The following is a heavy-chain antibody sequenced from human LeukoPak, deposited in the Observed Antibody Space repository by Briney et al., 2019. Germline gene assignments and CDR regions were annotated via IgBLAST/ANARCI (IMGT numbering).Heavy chain of an antibody. V-gene: IGHV4-39*07. CDR3: ARVLMVRGGEKPPNAFDI. CDR2: IYYSGST. Sequence: SETLSLTCTVSGGSISSSSYYWGWIRQPPGKGLEWIGSIYYSGSTYYNPSLKSRVTISVGTSKNQFSLKLSSVTAADTAVYYCARVLMVRGGEKPPNAFDIWGQGTMVTVSS. J-gene: IGHJ3*02. CDR1: GGSISSSSYY. D-gene: IGHD3-10*01.